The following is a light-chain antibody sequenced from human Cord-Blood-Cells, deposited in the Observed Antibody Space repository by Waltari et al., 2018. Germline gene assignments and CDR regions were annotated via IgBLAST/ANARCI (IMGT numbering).Light chain of an antibody. V-gene: IGLV2-23*01. CDR2: EGS. Sequence: QSALPQPASVSGSPGQSITISCTGTSSDVGSYNIVSWYQQHPAKAPKLRIYEGSKRPSGVSNRFSGSKSGNTASLTISGLQAEDEADYYCCSYAGSSTLVFGGGTKLTVL. J-gene: IGLJ2*01. CDR1: SSDVGSYNI. CDR3: CSYAGSSTLV.